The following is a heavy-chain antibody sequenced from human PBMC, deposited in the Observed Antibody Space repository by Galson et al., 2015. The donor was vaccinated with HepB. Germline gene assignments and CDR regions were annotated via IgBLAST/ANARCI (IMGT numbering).Heavy chain of an antibody. D-gene: IGHD3-22*01. CDR3: ARDHYYDSSGYPDV. CDR1: GFTFSSYA. J-gene: IGHJ6*02. CDR2: ISYDGSNK. V-gene: IGHV3-30-3*01. Sequence: SLRLSCAASGFTFSSYAMHWVRQAPGKGLEWVAVISYDGSNKYYADSVKGRFTISRDNSKNTLYLQMNSLRAEDTAVYYCARDHYYDSSGYPDVWGQGTTVTVSS.